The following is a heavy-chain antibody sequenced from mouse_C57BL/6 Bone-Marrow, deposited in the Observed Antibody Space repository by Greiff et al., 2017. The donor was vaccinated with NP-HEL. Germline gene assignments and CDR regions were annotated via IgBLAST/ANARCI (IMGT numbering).Heavy chain of an antibody. CDR2: IYPGDGDT. V-gene: IGHV1-82*01. Sequence: QVQLQQPGPELVKPGASVKISCKASGYAFSSSWMNWVKQRPGKGLEWIGRIYPGDGDTNYNGKFKGKATLTADKSSSTAYMQLSSLTSEDSAVYFCANYYYGSSYWGQGTTLTVSS. J-gene: IGHJ2*01. D-gene: IGHD1-1*01. CDR3: ANYYYGSSY. CDR1: GYAFSSSW.